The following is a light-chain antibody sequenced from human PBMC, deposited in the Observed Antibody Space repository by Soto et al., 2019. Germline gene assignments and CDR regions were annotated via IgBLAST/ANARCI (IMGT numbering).Light chain of an antibody. J-gene: IGKJ5*01. Sequence: EIVMTQSPDTLSVSSGDRATLSCRASRSVGSNLAWYQQRSGQAPRLLIYGTSIRATGIPARFSGSGSGTEFSLTISNLQSEDFAVYYCQQYNRWPPITFGQGTRLEIK. CDR1: RSVGSN. CDR2: GTS. V-gene: IGKV3-15*01. CDR3: QQYNRWPPIT.